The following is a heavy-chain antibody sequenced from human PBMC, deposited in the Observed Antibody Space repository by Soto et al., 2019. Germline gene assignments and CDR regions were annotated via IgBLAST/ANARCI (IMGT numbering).Heavy chain of an antibody. CDR3: AGRNTSWLKGSEYFQH. Sequence: GGSLRLSCAASGFTFSSYAMSWVRQAPGKGLEWVSAISGSGGSTYYADSVKGRFTISRDNSKNTLYLQMNSLRAEDTAVYYCAGRNTSWLKGSEYFQHWGQGTLVTVSS. CDR1: GFTFSSYA. V-gene: IGHV3-23*01. CDR2: ISGSGGST. D-gene: IGHD2-2*01. J-gene: IGHJ1*01.